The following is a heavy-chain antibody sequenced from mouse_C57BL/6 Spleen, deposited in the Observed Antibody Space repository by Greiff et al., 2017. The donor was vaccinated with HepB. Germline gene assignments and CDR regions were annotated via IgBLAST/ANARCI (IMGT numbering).Heavy chain of an antibody. Sequence: DVMLVESGGDLVKPGGSLKLSCAASGFTFSSYGMSWVRQTPDKRLEWVATISSGGSYTYYPDSVKGRFTISRDNAKNTLYLQMSSLKSEDTAMYYCATLTTAVAGDYWGQGTTLTVSS. CDR2: ISSGGSYT. CDR3: ATLTTAVAGDY. J-gene: IGHJ2*01. CDR1: GFTFSSYG. D-gene: IGHD1-1*01. V-gene: IGHV5-6*02.